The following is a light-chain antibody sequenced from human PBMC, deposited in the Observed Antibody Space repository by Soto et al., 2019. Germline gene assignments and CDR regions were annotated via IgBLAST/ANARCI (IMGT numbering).Light chain of an antibody. CDR1: QSVSSN. CDR3: QQYNNWPPT. V-gene: IGKV3-15*01. Sequence: EMVMTQSPATLSVSPGERATLSCRASQSVSSNLAWYQQKPGQAPRLLIYGASTRATGIPARFSGSGSGTEFTLTISSLQSEDFAVYYCQQYNNWPPTFGQGTKVDI. CDR2: GAS. J-gene: IGKJ1*01.